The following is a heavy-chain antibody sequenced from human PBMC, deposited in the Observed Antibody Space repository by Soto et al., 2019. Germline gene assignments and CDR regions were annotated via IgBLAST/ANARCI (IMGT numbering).Heavy chain of an antibody. V-gene: IGHV4-59*01. CDR3: ARVGKTSSNDGFEI. Sequence: SETLSLTCAVSGGSFTSYYWSYIRQPPGKGLEWIGYIYSSGSANYNPSLKSRVTLSIDTSKNQISLTLNSVTAADTAVYFFARVGKTSSNDGFEIWGHGTMVTVSS. CDR1: GGSFTSYY. J-gene: IGHJ3*02. CDR2: IYSSGSA. D-gene: IGHD6-13*01.